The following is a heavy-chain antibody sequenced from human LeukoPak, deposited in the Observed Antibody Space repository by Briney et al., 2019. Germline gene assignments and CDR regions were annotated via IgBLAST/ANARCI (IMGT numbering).Heavy chain of an antibody. D-gene: IGHD5-24*01. CDR3: ARDNSVRDEAWWFNP. CDR1: GYTFTSKY. CDR2: ISPSGGST. V-gene: IGHV1-46*01. Sequence: SGNVAWQAFGYTFTSKYMHWVRQAHRQGPEWNGVISPSGGSTTYAQKFQGRVTLTRAMSTRTDYLELSSLRSEDTAVYYCARDNSVRDEAWWFNPWGQGTLVTVSS. J-gene: IGHJ5*02.